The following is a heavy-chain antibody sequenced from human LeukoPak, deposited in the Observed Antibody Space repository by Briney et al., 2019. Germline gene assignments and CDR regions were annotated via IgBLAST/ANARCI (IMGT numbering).Heavy chain of an antibody. CDR1: GGTFSSYA. Sequence: GASVKVSCKASGGTFSSYAISWVRQAPGQGLEWMGGIIPIFVKANYAQKFQGRVTITADETTSTAYMELSSLRSEDTAVYYCARDRYARYGSGRYYYYYMDVWGKGTKVTISS. V-gene: IGHV1-69*13. CDR2: IIPIFVKA. CDR3: ARDRYARYGSGRYYYYYMDV. J-gene: IGHJ6*03. D-gene: IGHD3-10*01.